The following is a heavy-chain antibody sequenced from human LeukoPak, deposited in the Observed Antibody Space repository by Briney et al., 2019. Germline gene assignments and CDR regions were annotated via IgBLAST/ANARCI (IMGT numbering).Heavy chain of an antibody. V-gene: IGHV1-2*02. J-gene: IGHJ4*02. CDR2: INPNSGGR. D-gene: IGHD2-15*01. CDR3: ARESDIPGLDY. CDR1: GYTFTGSY. Sequence: GASVKVSCKASGYTFTGSYMHWVRQAPGQGLEWMGLINPNSGGRNYAQRFQGRVTMTRDTSISTAYMELSGLRSDDTAVYYCARESDIPGLDYWGQGTLVTVSS.